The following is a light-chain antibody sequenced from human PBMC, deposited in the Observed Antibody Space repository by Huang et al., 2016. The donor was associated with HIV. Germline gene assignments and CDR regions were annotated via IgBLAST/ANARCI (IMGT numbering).Light chain of an antibody. Sequence: EIVLTQSPATLSLSPGERATLSCRASQSVSSYLAWYQQKPGQAPRHLIYDASNRATGIPARFRGSGSGTEFTLTISSLEPEDFAVYYCQQRSNWPGTFGGGTKVEIK. CDR3: QQRSNWPGT. CDR1: QSVSSY. CDR2: DAS. V-gene: IGKV3-11*01. J-gene: IGKJ4*01.